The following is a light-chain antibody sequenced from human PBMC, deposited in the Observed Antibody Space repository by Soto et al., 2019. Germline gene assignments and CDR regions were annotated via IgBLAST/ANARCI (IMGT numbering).Light chain of an antibody. CDR2: AAS. J-gene: IGKJ5*01. V-gene: IGKV1-12*02. Sequence: GDRVTITCRASQDISSWLAWYQQKPGKAPELLIYAASTLQSGVPSRFSGSGSGTHFTLTISSLQPEDFATYYCQQSNSFPFTFGQGTRLEIK. CDR3: QQSNSFPFT. CDR1: QDISSW.